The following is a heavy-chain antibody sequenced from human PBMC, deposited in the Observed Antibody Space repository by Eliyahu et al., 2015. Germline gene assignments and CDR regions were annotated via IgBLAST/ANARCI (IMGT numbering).Heavy chain of an antibody. CDR2: ISHSGST. CDR3: ARVEGVGATSMGFDY. D-gene: IGHD1-26*01. J-gene: IGHJ4*02. Sequence: QVQLRESGPGLVKPSETLSLTCAVSAYSISSGYYWGWIRQPPGKGLEWIGSISHSGSTFYNPSLKSQVTISVDTSKNQFSLKLTSVTAADTAVYYCARVEGVGATSMGFDYWGQGTLVTVSS. CDR1: AYSISSGYY. V-gene: IGHV4-38-2*01.